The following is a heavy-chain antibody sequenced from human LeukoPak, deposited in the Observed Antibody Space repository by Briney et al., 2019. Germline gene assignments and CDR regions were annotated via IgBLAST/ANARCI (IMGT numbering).Heavy chain of an antibody. CDR1: GFTFSSYW. Sequence: PGGSLRLSCAASGFTFSSYWMHWVRQAPGKGLVWVSRINSDGSSTSYADSVKGRFTISRDNAKNTLYLQMNSLRAEDTAVYYCAWSSGREYYFDYWGQGTLVTVSS. CDR3: AWSSGREYYFDY. D-gene: IGHD6-19*01. CDR2: INSDGSST. J-gene: IGHJ4*02. V-gene: IGHV3-74*01.